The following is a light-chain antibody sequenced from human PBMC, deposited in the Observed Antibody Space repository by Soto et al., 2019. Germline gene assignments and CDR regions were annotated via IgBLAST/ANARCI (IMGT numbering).Light chain of an antibody. CDR1: QSLRHSNGYTY. CDR3: RQGLQTPA. V-gene: IGKV2-28*01. J-gene: IGKJ1*01. Sequence: DIVMTQSPLSLPVTPGEPASISCRSSQSLRHSNGYTYLDWYLQRPGQSPQLLIYLGSNRASGVPDRFSGSGSGTDFTLKISRVEAEDVGIYYCRQGLQTPAFGQGTNVEI. CDR2: LGS.